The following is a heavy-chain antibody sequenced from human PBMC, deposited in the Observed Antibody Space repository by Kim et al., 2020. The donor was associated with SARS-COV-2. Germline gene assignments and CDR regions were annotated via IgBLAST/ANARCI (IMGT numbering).Heavy chain of an antibody. Sequence: SLMSRVTRSVAASKNQFSLKLSSVTAADTAVYYCARGRRIAARTNWFDPWGQGTLVTVSS. V-gene: IGHV4-34*01. CDR3: ARGRRIAARTNWFDP. J-gene: IGHJ5*02. D-gene: IGHD6-6*01.